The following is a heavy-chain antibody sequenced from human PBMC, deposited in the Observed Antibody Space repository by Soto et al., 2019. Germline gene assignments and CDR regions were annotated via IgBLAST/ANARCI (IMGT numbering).Heavy chain of an antibody. J-gene: IGHJ6*02. CDR3: APKGGRGAGVDV. CDR2: IYWDDDE. CDR1: GFSLSTSGVG. V-gene: IGHV2-5*05. Sequence: QITLKESGPTLVKPTQTLTLTCTFSGFSLSTSGVGVAWIRQSPGKALEWLALIYWDDDERYGPSLKTRLTITRDTSKHQLVLTLTTMDPVDTATYYWAPKGGRGAGVDVWGQGTTVTVSS. D-gene: IGHD2-15*01.